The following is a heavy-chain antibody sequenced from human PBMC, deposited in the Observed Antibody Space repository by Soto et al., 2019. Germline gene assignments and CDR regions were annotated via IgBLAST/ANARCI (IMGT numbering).Heavy chain of an antibody. Sequence: QVQLQESGPGLVKPSETLSLTCTVSGGSISTYYWSWIRQPPGKGLEWIGYIYYSGSTNYNPSLKSRATISVDTSKNQFSLKLSSVTAAETAVYYCARADIVPPYYMDVWGKGTTVTLSS. D-gene: IGHD2-8*01. V-gene: IGHV4-59*01. J-gene: IGHJ6*03. CDR1: GGSISTYY. CDR2: IYYSGST. CDR3: ARADIVPPYYMDV.